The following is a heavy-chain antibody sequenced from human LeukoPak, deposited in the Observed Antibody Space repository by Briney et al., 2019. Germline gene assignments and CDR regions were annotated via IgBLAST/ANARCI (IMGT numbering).Heavy chain of an antibody. Sequence: ASVKLSCESSGYTFSAQYIHWVRQAPGQGLEWMGWINPKSGDTNYAQKFQVRVTMTRDTSISTAYMELSRLRSDDTAVYYCAKEGSDGSYFRLDFWGQGTLVTVSS. CDR3: AKEGSDGSYFRLDF. J-gene: IGHJ4*02. V-gene: IGHV1-2*02. CDR1: GYTFSAQY. CDR2: INPKSGDT. D-gene: IGHD1-26*01.